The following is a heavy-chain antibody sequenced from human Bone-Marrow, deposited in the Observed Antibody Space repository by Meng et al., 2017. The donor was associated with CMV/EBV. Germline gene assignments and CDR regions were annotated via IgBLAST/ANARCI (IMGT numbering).Heavy chain of an antibody. CDR2: ISYDGSNK. Sequence: GGSLRLSCAASGFIFNTYAMHWVRQAPGKGLEWVAVISYDGSNKYTADSVQGRLTISRDNSKNNLYLQMNSLTVEDTAVYYCVRDQGGESMIAVLIERFGMDVWGQGTTVTVSS. CDR3: VRDQGGESMIAVLIERFGMDV. CDR1: GFIFNTYA. V-gene: IGHV3-30*04. J-gene: IGHJ6*02. D-gene: IGHD3-22*01.